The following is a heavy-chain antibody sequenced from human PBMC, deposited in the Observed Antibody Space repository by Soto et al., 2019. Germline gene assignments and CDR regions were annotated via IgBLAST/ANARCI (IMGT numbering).Heavy chain of an antibody. CDR1: GGSFRGYD. CDR3: AILTMVRGPLF. V-gene: IGHV4-34*01. CDR2: INHSGST. Sequence: LETLCLTCAVYGGSFRGYDGGWIRQPPGKGLEWIGEINHSGSTNYNPSLKSRVPISVDTSKNQFSLKLSSVTAADTAVYYCAILTMVRGPLFWGQGTLVPVSS. J-gene: IGHJ4*02. D-gene: IGHD3-10*01.